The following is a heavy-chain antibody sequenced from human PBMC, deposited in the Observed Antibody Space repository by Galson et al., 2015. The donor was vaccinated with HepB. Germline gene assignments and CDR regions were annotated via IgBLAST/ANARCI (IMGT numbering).Heavy chain of an antibody. Sequence: SVKVSCKASGYTFTNYAISWVRQAPGQGLEWMGWISAYNGNTNYAQKLQGRVTMTTDTSTSTAYMELRSLRSDDTAVYYCARGLVGSYYFDYWGQEPWSPSPQ. CDR3: ARGLVGSYYFDY. J-gene: IGHJ4*01. D-gene: IGHD3-9*01. V-gene: IGHV1-18*01. CDR1: GYTFTNYA. CDR2: ISAYNGNT.